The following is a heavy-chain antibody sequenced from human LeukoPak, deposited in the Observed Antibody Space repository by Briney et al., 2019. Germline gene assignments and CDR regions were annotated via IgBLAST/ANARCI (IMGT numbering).Heavy chain of an antibody. CDR3: AKVLQIYFIPSSWFHP. CDR2: MSGSCGSI. V-gene: IGHV3-23*01. Sequence: GGSLRLSCAASGFTFNNYAMSWVRHPPATGIEWESAMSGSCGSIYYTDSVKGRLTTSRVNSQNTLYRQMHSLIAEDTPVYYCAKVLQIYFIPSSWFHPWGQGPLVTVSS. D-gene: IGHD2-21*01. CDR1: GFTFNNYA. J-gene: IGHJ5*02.